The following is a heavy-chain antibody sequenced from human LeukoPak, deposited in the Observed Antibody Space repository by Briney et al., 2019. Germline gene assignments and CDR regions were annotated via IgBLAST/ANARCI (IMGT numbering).Heavy chain of an antibody. Sequence: GGSLRLSCAASGFTFSSYAMSWVRQAPGKGLEWVAAISGSGGSTYYADSVKGRFTISRDNSKNTLYLQMNSLRAEDTAVYYCAKDGTWIAAAGSNYSWGQGTLVTVSS. J-gene: IGHJ4*02. CDR2: ISGSGGST. V-gene: IGHV3-23*01. CDR3: AKDGTWIAAAGSNYS. D-gene: IGHD6-13*01. CDR1: GFTFSSYA.